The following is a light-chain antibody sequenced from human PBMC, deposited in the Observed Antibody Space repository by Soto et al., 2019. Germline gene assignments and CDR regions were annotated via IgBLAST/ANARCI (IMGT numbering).Light chain of an antibody. CDR3: QQYAGSPRT. CDR1: QSVSNNY. V-gene: IGKV3-20*01. CDR2: DAS. Sequence: EIVLTQSPGTLSLSPGERATLSCRASQSVSNNYLAWYQQKPGQAPRLLISDASNRAADIPDRFSGSGSGTDFTLTINRLEPEDFAVYYCQQYAGSPRTFGQGTKVDI. J-gene: IGKJ1*01.